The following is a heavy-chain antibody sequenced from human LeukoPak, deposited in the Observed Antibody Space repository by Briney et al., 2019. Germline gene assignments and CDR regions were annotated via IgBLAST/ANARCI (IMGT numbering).Heavy chain of an antibody. CDR3: AKGGGSSSYAGLDY. J-gene: IGHJ4*02. V-gene: IGHV3-23*01. CDR2: ISGSGGGT. Sequence: GGSLRLSCAASGFTFSSYAMTWVRQAPGKGLEWVSAISGSGGGTYYADSVKGRFTIYRDDSKNTLYLQMNSLRADDTAVYSCAKGGGSSSYAGLDYWGQGTLVTVSS. D-gene: IGHD2-15*01. CDR1: GFTFSSYA.